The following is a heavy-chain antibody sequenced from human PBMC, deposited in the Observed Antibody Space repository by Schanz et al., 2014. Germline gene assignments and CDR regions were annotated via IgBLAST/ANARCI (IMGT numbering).Heavy chain of an antibody. D-gene: IGHD2-21*02. Sequence: EAQLLESGGGLVQPGGSLRLSCAASGFNFKAYAMSWVRQAPGKGLEWVSGIEFSGGTTYYADSVKGRFTISRDNAKNLLYLQMNSLRAEDTAVYYCARPSDSSWYMDVWGKGTTXTVSS. CDR1: GFNFKAYA. J-gene: IGHJ6*03. V-gene: IGHV3-23*01. CDR2: IEFSGGTT. CDR3: ARPSDSSWYMDV.